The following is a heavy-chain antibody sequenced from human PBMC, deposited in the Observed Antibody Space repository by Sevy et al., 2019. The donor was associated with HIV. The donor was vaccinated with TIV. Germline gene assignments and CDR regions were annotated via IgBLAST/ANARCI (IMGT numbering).Heavy chain of an antibody. CDR3: VRDTQSGFDY. CDR2: IRSDSSVM. J-gene: IGHJ4*02. D-gene: IGHD2-8*02. V-gene: IGHV3-48*02. Sequence: GGSLRLSCVASGFRFSDEPMNWVRQAPGKGLEWISNIRSDSSVMSYADTVRGRFSVSRDNARNSLSLQLNSLRDEDTALYYCVRDTQSGFDYWGQGTLVTVSS. CDR1: GFRFSDEP.